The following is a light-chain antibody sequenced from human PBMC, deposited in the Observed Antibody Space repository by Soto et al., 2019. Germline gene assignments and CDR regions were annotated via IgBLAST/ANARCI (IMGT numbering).Light chain of an antibody. V-gene: IGKV3-20*01. J-gene: IGKJ1*01. CDR1: QSISSSY. Sequence: EIVLTQSPGTLSLSPGERATLSCRASQSISSSYLAWYQQKPGQAPRLLIYGASRRATGIPDRFSGRESGTDFTLTITTLEPEDSAVYFCQQYASSPWTFGQGTKVDIK. CDR3: QQYASSPWT. CDR2: GAS.